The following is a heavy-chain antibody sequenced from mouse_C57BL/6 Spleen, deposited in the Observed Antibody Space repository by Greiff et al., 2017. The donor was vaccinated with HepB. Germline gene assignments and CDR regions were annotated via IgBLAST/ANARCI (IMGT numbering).Heavy chain of an antibody. J-gene: IGHJ1*03. CDR3: ARRNTGYFDV. Sequence: EVQWVESGGGLVQPGGSLKLSCAASGFTFSDYGMAWVRQAPRKGPEWVAFISNLAYSIYYADTVTGRFTISRENAKNTLYLEMSSLRSEDTAMYYCARRNTGYFDVWGTGTTVTVSS. CDR2: ISNLAYSI. V-gene: IGHV5-15*01. CDR1: GFTFSDYG. D-gene: IGHD2-1*01.